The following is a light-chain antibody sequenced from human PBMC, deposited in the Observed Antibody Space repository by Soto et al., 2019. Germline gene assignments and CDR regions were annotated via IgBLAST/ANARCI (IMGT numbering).Light chain of an antibody. CDR2: VGS. J-gene: IGKJ1*01. Sequence: DIQMTQSPSSVSASVGDRVTITCRASQDIANWLAWYQQKPGKPPKLLVYVGSNLQTGVPSRFSGSGSGTLFTLNISSLQPEDFATYYCQQYNSYWTFGQGTKVEIK. V-gene: IGKV1-12*01. CDR3: QQYNSYWT. CDR1: QDIANW.